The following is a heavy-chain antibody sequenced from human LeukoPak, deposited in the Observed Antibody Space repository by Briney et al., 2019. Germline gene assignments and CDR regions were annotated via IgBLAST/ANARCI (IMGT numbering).Heavy chain of an antibody. D-gene: IGHD3-22*01. CDR3: APDYYDSRFGDY. CDR1: GYTFTSYG. Sequence: ASVKVSCKASGYTFTSYGISWVRQAPGQGLEWMGWISAYNGNTNYAQKFQGRVTMTRDTSISTAYMELSRLRSDDTAVYYCAPDYYDSRFGDYWGQGTLVTVSS. CDR2: ISAYNGNT. J-gene: IGHJ4*02. V-gene: IGHV1-18*01.